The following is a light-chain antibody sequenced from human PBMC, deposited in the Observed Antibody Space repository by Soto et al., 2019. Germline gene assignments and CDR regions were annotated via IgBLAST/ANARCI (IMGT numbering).Light chain of an antibody. CDR3: SAYTVSRTYV. CDR1: SSDVGAYNF. Sequence: QSVLTQPASVSGPPGQSITISCTGTSSDVGAYNFVSWHQQHPGKAPKLMIYNVYDRPSGISYRFSGSKSGNTASLTISGLXGEDEADYYCSAYTVSRTYVFGTGTKV. CDR2: NVY. V-gene: IGLV2-14*03. J-gene: IGLJ1*01.